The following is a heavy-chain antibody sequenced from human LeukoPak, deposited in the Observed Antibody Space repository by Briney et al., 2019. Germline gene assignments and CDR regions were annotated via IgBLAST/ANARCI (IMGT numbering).Heavy chain of an antibody. CDR3: AKIRLEESATGY. D-gene: IGHD2-15*01. CDR2: IIERGEDT. Sequence: GGSLRLSCTASGFTFSNYAMSWLRQAPGKGLEWVSGIIERGEDTFYADSVKGRFTISRDNSRNTLYLQMNSLRVEDTAVYYCAKIRLEESATGYWGQGTLVTVSS. V-gene: IGHV3-23*01. J-gene: IGHJ4*02. CDR1: GFTFSNYA.